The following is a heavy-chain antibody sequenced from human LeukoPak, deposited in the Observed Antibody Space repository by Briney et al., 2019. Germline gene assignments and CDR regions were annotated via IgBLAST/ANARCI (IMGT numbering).Heavy chain of an antibody. CDR3: AAAYCGGDCFYYYYYGMDV. J-gene: IGHJ6*02. CDR2: INPSGGST. D-gene: IGHD2-21*02. V-gene: IGHV1-46*01. CDR1: GYTFTSYY. Sequence: ASVEVSCKASGYTFTSYYMHWVRQAPGQGLEWMGIINPSGGSTSYAQKFQGRVTMTRDMSTSTAYMELSSLRSEDTAVYYCAAAYCGGDCFYYYYYGMDVWGQGTTVTVSS.